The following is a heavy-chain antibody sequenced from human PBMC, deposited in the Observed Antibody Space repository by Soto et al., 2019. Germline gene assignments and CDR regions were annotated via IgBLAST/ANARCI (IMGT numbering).Heavy chain of an antibody. CDR1: GGTFSSYA. J-gene: IGHJ4*02. Sequence: QVQLVQSGAEVKKPGSSVKVSCKASGGTFSSYAISWVRQAPGQGLEWMGGIIPIFGTANYAQKFQGRVTITADESTSTAYMELSSLRSEDTAVYYCARGGVDTAMVTILPKYYFDYWGQGTLVTVSS. CDR2: IIPIFGTA. CDR3: ARGGVDTAMVTILPKYYFDY. V-gene: IGHV1-69*12. D-gene: IGHD5-18*01.